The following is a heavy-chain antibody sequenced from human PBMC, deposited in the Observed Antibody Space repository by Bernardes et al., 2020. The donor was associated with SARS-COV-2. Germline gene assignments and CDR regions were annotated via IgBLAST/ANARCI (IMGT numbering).Heavy chain of an antibody. CDR2: TDYSGST. Sequence: SETLSLTCTVSGGSITSGGYYWSWIRQHPGKGLEWIGYTDYSGSTYYNPSLKSRVTISVDTSKNQFSLKLSSVTAADTAVYYCARNLHWSGGDAFYIWGQGTMVTISS. V-gene: IGHV4-31*03. J-gene: IGHJ3*02. CDR3: ARNLHWSGGDAFYI. CDR1: GGSITSGGYY. D-gene: IGHD3-10*01.